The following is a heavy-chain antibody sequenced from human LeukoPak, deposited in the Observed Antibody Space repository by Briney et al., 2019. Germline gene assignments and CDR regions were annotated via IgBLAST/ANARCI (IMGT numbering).Heavy chain of an antibody. CDR1: GLTVSSNC. CDR2: IYSGGNT. Sequence: PGGSLRLSCAASGLTVSSNCMSWVRQAPGKGLEWVSFIYSGGNTYYADSVKGRFTISRDNAKNSLYLQMNSLRAEDTAVYYCAKDARRYCSSTSCYYFDYWGQGTLVTVSS. J-gene: IGHJ4*02. V-gene: IGHV3-53*01. CDR3: AKDARRYCSSTSCYYFDY. D-gene: IGHD2-2*01.